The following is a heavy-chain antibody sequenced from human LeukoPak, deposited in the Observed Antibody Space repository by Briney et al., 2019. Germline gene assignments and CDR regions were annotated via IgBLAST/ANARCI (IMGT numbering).Heavy chain of an antibody. Sequence: GGSLRLSCAASGFTFSSYAMSWVRQAPGKGLEWVSAISGSGGSTYYADSVKGRFTISRDNSKNTLYLQMNSLRAEDTAVYYCAKVDTATVTWGGYFDYWGQGTLVTVSS. D-gene: IGHD5-18*01. V-gene: IGHV3-23*01. J-gene: IGHJ4*02. CDR3: AKVDTATVTWGGYFDY. CDR1: GFTFSSYA. CDR2: ISGSGGST.